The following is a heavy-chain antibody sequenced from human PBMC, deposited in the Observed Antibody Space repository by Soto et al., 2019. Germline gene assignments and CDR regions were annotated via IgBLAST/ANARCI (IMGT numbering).Heavy chain of an antibody. D-gene: IGHD1-1*01. CDR1: GFTFSGSD. V-gene: IGHV3-13*01. J-gene: IGHJ3*02. CDR2: IGTGGDT. Sequence: EVQLVESGGGLVQPGGSLRLSCAASGFTFSGSDMNWVRHTRGKGLEWVSGIGTGGDTYYAVSVRGRFTISREDAKGSLYLQMNSLRVEDTAVYYCVRETGFTTTSDAFNIWGQGTMVTVSS. CDR3: VRETGFTTTSDAFNI.